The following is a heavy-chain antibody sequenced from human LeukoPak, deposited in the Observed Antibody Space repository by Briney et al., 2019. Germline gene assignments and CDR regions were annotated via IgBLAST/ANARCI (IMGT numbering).Heavy chain of an antibody. CDR3: ARAMSMVRGIIITPLPDY. CDR2: FYYSGSS. J-gene: IGHJ4*02. Sequence: PSETLSLTCTVSGGSISSSSYYWGWIRQPPGKGLEWIGSFYYSGSSYYNPSLKRRVTMSVGTFRNQFSLKLTSVTAADTAVYYCARAMSMVRGIIITPLPDYWGQGTLVTVSS. CDR1: GGSISSSSYY. D-gene: IGHD3-10*01. V-gene: IGHV4-39*07.